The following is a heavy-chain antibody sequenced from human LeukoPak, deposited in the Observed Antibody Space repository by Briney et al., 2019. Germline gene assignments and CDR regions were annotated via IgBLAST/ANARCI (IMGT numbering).Heavy chain of an antibody. CDR3: ARVSCGGDCYSNWFVP. J-gene: IGHJ5*02. D-gene: IGHD2-21*02. CDR1: GYTFTNYG. Sequence: ASVNVSCKASGYTFTNYGISWVRQAPGQGLEWMGWISGYNGNTNYAQDVQGRVTMTTDTSTRTAYMELRSLRSDDTAVYYCARVSCGGDCYSNWFVPWGQGTLVTVSS. V-gene: IGHV1-18*01. CDR2: ISGYNGNT.